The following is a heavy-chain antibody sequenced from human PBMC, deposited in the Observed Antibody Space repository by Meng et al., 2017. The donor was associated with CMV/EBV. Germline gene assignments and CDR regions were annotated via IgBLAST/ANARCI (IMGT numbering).Heavy chain of an antibody. CDR1: GGSFSGYY. J-gene: IGHJ4*02. D-gene: IGHD2-2*01. Sequence: SETLSLTCAVSGGSFSGYYWSWIRQPPGKGLEWIGEINHSGSTNYNPSLKSRVTISVDTSKNQFSLKLSSVTAADTAVYYCARDCSSTSCTPAFDYWGQGTLVTSPQ. CDR3: ARDCSSTSCTPAFDY. V-gene: IGHV4-34*01. CDR2: INHSGST.